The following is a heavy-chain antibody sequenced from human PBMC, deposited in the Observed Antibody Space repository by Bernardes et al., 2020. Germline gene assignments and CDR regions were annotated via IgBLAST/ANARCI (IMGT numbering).Heavy chain of an antibody. CDR3: AKDWRRAQVARYSGTYPVFDS. CDR2: LGHGGGGT. D-gene: IGHD1-26*01. CDR1: GFTFSDYA. J-gene: IGHJ4*02. V-gene: IGHV3-23*01. Sequence: GGSLRLSCVASGFTFSDYAMSWVRQAPGKGLEWVSSLGHGGGGTNYADSVQGRFSISRDISKNTLYLEMNSLRAEDTAVYYCAKDWRRAQVARYSGTYPVFDSWGQGTLVIVSS.